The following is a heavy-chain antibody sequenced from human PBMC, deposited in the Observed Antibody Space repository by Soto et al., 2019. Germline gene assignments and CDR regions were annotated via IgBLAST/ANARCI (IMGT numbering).Heavy chain of an antibody. CDR1: GGSFSGYY. Sequence: QVQLQQWGAGLLKPSETLSLTCAVYGGSFSGYYWSWIRQPPGKGREWIGEINHSGSTNYNPSLKSRVTISVDTSKNQFSLKLSSVTAADTAVYYCARGAAAGTYYYGMDVWGQGTTVTVSS. V-gene: IGHV4-34*01. J-gene: IGHJ6*02. CDR2: INHSGST. D-gene: IGHD6-13*01. CDR3: ARGAAAGTYYYGMDV.